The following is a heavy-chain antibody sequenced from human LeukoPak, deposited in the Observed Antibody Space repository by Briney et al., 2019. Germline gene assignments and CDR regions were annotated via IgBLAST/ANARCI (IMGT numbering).Heavy chain of an antibody. Sequence: GGSLRLSCAASGFTFSDYYMSWIRQAPGKGLEWVSGISWNSGSIGYADSVKGRFTISRDNAKNSLYLQMNSLRAEDTALYYCAKDMATTVTTPYYFDYWGQGTLVTVSS. J-gene: IGHJ4*02. V-gene: IGHV3-9*01. CDR3: AKDMATTVTTPYYFDY. CDR1: GFTFSDYY. D-gene: IGHD4-11*01. CDR2: ISWNSGSI.